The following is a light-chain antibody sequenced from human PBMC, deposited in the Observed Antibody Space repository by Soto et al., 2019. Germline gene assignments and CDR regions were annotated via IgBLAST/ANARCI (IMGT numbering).Light chain of an antibody. J-gene: IGKJ4*01. CDR2: DAS. CDR1: QSVSSY. V-gene: IGKV3-11*01. CDR3: QQSNNWLT. Sequence: EIVLTQSPAILSSSLGERATLSCMASQSVSSYLAWYQQKPGQAPRLLIYDASNRATGIPARFSGSGSGTDFTLAISNLEPEDFADYYCQQSNNWLTFGGGTKVEIK.